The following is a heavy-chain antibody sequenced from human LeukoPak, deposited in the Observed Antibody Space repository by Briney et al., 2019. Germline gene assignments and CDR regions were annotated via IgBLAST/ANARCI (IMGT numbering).Heavy chain of an antibody. Sequence: GESLKISCKGSGYSFTDYWIGWVRQMPGKGLEWMGIIYPGDSDTRYSPFFQGQVTISADKSISTAYLQWSSLKASDTAMYYCARGGYYYDSSGYYDAFDIWGQGTMVTVSS. CDR1: GYSFTDYW. CDR2: IYPGDSDT. CDR3: ARGGYYYDSSGYYDAFDI. D-gene: IGHD3-22*01. J-gene: IGHJ3*02. V-gene: IGHV5-51*01.